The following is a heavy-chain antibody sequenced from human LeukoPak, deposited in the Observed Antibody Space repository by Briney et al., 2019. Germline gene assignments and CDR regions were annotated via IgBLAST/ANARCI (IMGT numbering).Heavy chain of an antibody. CDR2: ITTSSSYI. J-gene: IGHJ4*02. Sequence: GGSLRLSCAASGFTFSRSSMNWVRQAAGKGLEWVSSITTSSSYIYYADSVKGRFTISSDNAKNSLYLQMDSLRGEDTAVYYCATGGVHYYDSSADYWGQGTLVTVSS. D-gene: IGHD3-22*01. CDR3: ATGGVHYYDSSADY. CDR1: GFTFSRSS. V-gene: IGHV3-21*01.